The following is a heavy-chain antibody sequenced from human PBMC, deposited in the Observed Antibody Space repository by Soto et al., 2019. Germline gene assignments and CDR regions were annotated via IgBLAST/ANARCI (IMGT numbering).Heavy chain of an antibody. Sequence: GGSLRLSCAASGFTFSSYSMNWVRQAPGKGLEWVSSISSSSSYIYYADSVKGRFTISRDNAKNSLYLQMNSLRAEDTAVYYCARAGITGTPNWFDPWGQGTLVTVSS. J-gene: IGHJ5*02. CDR3: ARAGITGTPNWFDP. CDR1: GFTFSSYS. CDR2: ISSSSSYI. V-gene: IGHV3-21*01. D-gene: IGHD1-7*01.